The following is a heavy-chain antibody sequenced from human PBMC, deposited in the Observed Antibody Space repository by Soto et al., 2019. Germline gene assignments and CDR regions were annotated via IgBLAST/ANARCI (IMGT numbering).Heavy chain of an antibody. D-gene: IGHD2-15*01. CDR2: INSDGSST. CDR3: ARGFLGIVVVVAATLDYYYGMDV. Sequence: GGSLRLPCAASGFTFSSYWMHWVRQAPGKGLVWVSRINSDGSSTSYADSVKGRFTISRDNAKNTLYLQMNSLRAEDTAVYYCARGFLGIVVVVAATLDYYYGMDVWGQGTTVTVSS. V-gene: IGHV3-74*01. J-gene: IGHJ6*02. CDR1: GFTFSSYW.